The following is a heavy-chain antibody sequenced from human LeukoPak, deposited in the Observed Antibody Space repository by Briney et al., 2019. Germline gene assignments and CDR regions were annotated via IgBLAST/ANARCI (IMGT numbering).Heavy chain of an antibody. CDR2: IWYDGSNK. Sequence: GGSLRLSCAASGFTFCSYAMHWVRQAPGKGLEGVAVIWYDGSNKYYADSVKGRFTISRDNSKNTLYLQMNSLRVEDSALYYCARGYYGSGSYYMGNYWGQGTLVTVSS. CDR3: ARGYYGSGSYYMGNY. CDR1: GFTFCSYA. D-gene: IGHD3-10*01. J-gene: IGHJ4*02. V-gene: IGHV3-33*01.